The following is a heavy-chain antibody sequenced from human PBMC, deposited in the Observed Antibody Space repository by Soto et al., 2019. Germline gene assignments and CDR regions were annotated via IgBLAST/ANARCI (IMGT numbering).Heavy chain of an antibody. Sequence: GGSLRLSCTASGFTFSSSAMTWVRQAPGKGLEWVSAISGGDGSPSYADSVKGRFTISRDNSKNTLYLNMNRLRADDTAAYYCAKWQTYNYDSLAFSGFDCWGQGTQVTVSS. J-gene: IGHJ4*02. V-gene: IGHV3-23*01. CDR1: GFTFSSSA. D-gene: IGHD3-16*01. CDR2: ISGGDGSP. CDR3: AKWQTYNYDSLAFSGFDC.